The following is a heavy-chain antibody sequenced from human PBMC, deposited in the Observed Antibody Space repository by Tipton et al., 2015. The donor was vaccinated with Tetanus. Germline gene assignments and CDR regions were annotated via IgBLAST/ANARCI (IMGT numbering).Heavy chain of an antibody. CDR3: ARSKLLWFGESLSGFDS. D-gene: IGHD3-10*01. J-gene: IGHJ4*02. CDR1: GASLSGGGFF. V-gene: IGHV4-31*03. Sequence: TLSLTCTVSGASLSGGGFFWNWIRHHPVKGLEWIGYIYYSGDTHYNPSFKSRVTMSVDTSKSQFSLRLTSVTAADTAAYYCARSKLLWFGESLSGFDSWGQGTLVTVSA. CDR2: IYYSGDT.